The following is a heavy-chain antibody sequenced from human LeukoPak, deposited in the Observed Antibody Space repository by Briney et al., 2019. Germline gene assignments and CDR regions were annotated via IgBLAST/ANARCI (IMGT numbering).Heavy chain of an antibody. CDR3: AKDRGYYYGSGSYSGDAFDI. V-gene: IGHV3-23*01. CDR2: ISGSGGST. D-gene: IGHD3-10*01. CDR1: GFTVSSNS. Sequence: GGSLRLSCTVSGFTVSSNSMSWVRQAPGKGLEWVSAISGSGGSTYYADSVKGRFTISRDNSKNTLYLQMNSLRAEDTAVYYCAKDRGYYYGSGSYSGDAFDIWGQGTMVTVSS. J-gene: IGHJ3*02.